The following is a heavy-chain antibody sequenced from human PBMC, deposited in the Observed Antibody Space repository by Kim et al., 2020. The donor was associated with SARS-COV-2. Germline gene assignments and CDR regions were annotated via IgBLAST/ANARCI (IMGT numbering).Heavy chain of an antibody. J-gene: IGHJ5*02. D-gene: IGHD3-10*01. CDR2: ISAYNGNT. V-gene: IGHV1-18*01. CDR1: GYTFTSYG. Sequence: ASVKVSCKASGYTFTSYGISWVRQAPGQGLEWMGWISAYNGNTNYAQKLQGRVTMTTDTSTSTAYMELRSLRSDDTAVYYCARDINGVRSGSYYYYMNWFDPWGQGTLVTVSS. CDR3: ARDINGVRSGSYYYYMNWFDP.